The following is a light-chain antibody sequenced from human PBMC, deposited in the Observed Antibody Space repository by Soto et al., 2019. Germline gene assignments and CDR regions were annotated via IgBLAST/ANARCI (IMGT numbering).Light chain of an antibody. V-gene: IGKV4-1*01. CDR3: QQYYNGPAT. CDR2: WAS. J-gene: IGKJ5*01. CDR1: QSVLYSSNNKNY. Sequence: DIVMTQSPDFLAVSLGERATINCKSSQSVLYSSNNKNYLAWYQQKPGQSPKLLVYWASTRESGVPDRFSGSGSGTDFTLTISSLQAEDVAVYYCQQYYNGPATFGQGTRLEIK.